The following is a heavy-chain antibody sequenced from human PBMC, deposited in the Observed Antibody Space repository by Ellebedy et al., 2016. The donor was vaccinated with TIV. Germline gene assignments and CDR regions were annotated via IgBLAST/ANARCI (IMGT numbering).Heavy chain of an antibody. CDR3: ARDNGYCSGGSCYSAVDY. CDR1: GYTFTGYY. CDR2: INPNSGGT. Sequence: ASVKVSXXASGYTFTGYYMHWVRQAPGQGLEWMGWINPNSGGTNYAQKFQGRVTMTRDTSISTAYMELSRLRSDDTAVYYCARDNGYCSGGSCYSAVDYWGQGTLVTVSS. V-gene: IGHV1-2*02. D-gene: IGHD2-15*01. J-gene: IGHJ4*02.